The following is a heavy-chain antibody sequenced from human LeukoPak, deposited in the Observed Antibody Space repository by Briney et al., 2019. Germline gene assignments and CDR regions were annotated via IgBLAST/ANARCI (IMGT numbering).Heavy chain of an antibody. CDR2: ISGSGGST. V-gene: IGHV3-23*01. D-gene: IGHD2-2*01. J-gene: IGHJ6*02. Sequence: GGSLRLSGAASGFTFSSYAMSWVRQAPGKGLEWVSAISGSGGSTYYAYSVKGRFTISRDNSKNTLYLQMNSLRAEETAVYYCAKAGRSTSWDYYYGMDVWGQGTTVTVSS. CDR1: GFTFSSYA. CDR3: AKAGRSTSWDYYYGMDV.